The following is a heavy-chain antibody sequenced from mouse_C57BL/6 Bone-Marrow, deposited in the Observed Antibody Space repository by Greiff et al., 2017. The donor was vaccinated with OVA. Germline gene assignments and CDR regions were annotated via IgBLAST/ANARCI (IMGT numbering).Heavy chain of an antibody. CDR1: GFTFTDYY. V-gene: IGHV7-3*01. Sequence: DVQLQESGGGLVQPGGSLSLSCAASGFTFTDYYMSWVRQPPGKALEWLGFIRNKANGYTTEYSASVKGRFTISRDHSQSILYLQMNALRSEDSATYYCARYRKFFDYWGQGTTLTVSS. CDR2: IRNKANGYTT. CDR3: ARYRKFFDY. J-gene: IGHJ2*01.